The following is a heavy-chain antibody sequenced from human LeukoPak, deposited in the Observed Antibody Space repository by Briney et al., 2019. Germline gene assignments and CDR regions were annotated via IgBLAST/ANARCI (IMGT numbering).Heavy chain of an antibody. Sequence: GESLKISCKGSGYSFTSYWIGWVRQLPGKGLEWMGIIYPGDSDTRYSPSLQGQVTISADKSISTAYLQWSSLKASDTAIYYCARVVEMATILDYWGQGTLVTVSS. CDR1: GYSFTSYW. CDR2: IYPGDSDT. J-gene: IGHJ4*02. CDR3: ARVVEMATILDY. D-gene: IGHD5-24*01. V-gene: IGHV5-51*01.